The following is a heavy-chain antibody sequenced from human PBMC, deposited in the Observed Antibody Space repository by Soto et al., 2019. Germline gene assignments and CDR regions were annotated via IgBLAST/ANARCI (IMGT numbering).Heavy chain of an antibody. CDR1: GGSLSSYY. CDR2: IYYSGST. V-gene: IGHV4-59*08. J-gene: IGHJ6*03. Sequence: SETLSLTCTVSGGSLSSYYWSWIRQPPGKGLEWIGYIYYSGSTNYNPSLKSRVTISVDTSKNQFSLKLSSVTAADTAVYYCARLETYYYYYYMDVWGKGTTVTVSS. CDR3: ARLETYYYYYYMDV.